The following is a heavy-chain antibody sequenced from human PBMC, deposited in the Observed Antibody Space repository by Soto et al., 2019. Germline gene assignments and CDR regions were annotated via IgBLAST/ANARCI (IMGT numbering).Heavy chain of an antibody. CDR3: AKDLRDYDAIGSGSDY. J-gene: IGHJ4*02. D-gene: IGHD6-19*01. Sequence: EVQLLESGGGLKHPGGSPRLSCDASGFTFSSFAMSWVRQAPGRGLEWVSAITGGGGSTYYADSVKGRFTISRNNPKNTLYLQMDRLRVEDTAVYYCAKDLRDYDAIGSGSDYWGQGTLVTVSS. CDR2: ITGGGGST. CDR1: GFTFSSFA. V-gene: IGHV3-23*01.